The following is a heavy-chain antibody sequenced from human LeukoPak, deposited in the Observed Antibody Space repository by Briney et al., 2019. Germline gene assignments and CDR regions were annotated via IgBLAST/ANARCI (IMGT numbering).Heavy chain of an antibody. CDR3: ARDLSPVVRASPMGY. J-gene: IGHJ4*02. Sequence: PGTSPRLSCAASGFXFTSYGIHWVRQAPGKGLEWVALITYDGYYKYYSDSVKGRFTISSDTSKNTLYLQMNSLRAEDTAVYYCARDLSPVVRASPMGYWGQGTLVTVSS. CDR2: ITYDGYYK. D-gene: IGHD3-10*01. CDR1: GFXFTSYG. V-gene: IGHV3-30*03.